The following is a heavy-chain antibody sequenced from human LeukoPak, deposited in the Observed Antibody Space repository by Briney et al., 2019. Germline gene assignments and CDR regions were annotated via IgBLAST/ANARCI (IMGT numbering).Heavy chain of an antibody. CDR1: GYTFTDCY. CDR3: ARGNILTGYYYDAFDI. J-gene: IGHJ3*02. V-gene: IGHV1-2*02. Sequence: GASVQVSCKASGYTFTDCYMHWVRQAPGQGLEWMGWIHPNSGGTNYAQKFQGRVTMTRDTSISTAYMEVSRLRSDDTAVYYCARGNILTGYYYDAFDIWGQGTLVTVSS. CDR2: IHPNSGGT. D-gene: IGHD3-9*01.